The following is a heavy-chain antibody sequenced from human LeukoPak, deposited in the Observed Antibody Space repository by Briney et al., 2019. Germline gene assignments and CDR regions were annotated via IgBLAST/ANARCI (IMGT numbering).Heavy chain of an antibody. CDR3: ARDYFDYYNSSGYGWFDP. J-gene: IGHJ5*02. CDR1: GGTFSSYA. V-gene: IGHV1-69*05. Sequence: SVRVSCKASGGTFSSYAISWVRQAPGQGLEWMGGIIPIFGTANYAQKFQGRVTITTDESTSTAYMELSSLRSEDTAVYYCARDYFDYYNSSGYGWFDPWGQGTLVTVSS. D-gene: IGHD3-22*01. CDR2: IIPIFGTA.